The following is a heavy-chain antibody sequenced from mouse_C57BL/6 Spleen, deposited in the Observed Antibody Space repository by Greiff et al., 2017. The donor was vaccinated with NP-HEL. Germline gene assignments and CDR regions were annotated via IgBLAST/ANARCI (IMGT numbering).Heavy chain of an antibody. CDR3: TINYGSSRAWFAY. Sequence: QVHVKQSGAELVRPGASVTLSCKASGYTFTDYEMHWVKQTPVHGLEWIGAIDPETGGNADNQKFKGKAILTADKSSRTAYMELRSLTSEDSAVYYCTINYGSSRAWFAYWGQGTLVTVSA. J-gene: IGHJ3*01. CDR1: GYTFTDYE. CDR2: IDPETGGN. V-gene: IGHV1-15*01. D-gene: IGHD1-1*01.